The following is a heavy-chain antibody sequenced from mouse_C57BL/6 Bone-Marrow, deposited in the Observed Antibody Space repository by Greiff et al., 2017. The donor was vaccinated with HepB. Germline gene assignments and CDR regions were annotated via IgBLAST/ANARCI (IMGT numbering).Heavy chain of an antibody. CDR3: ASYYYGSSWAMDY. J-gene: IGHJ4*01. D-gene: IGHD1-1*01. CDR1: GYTFTDYN. CDR2: INPNNGGT. Sequence: VQLKQSGPELVKPGASVKIPCKASGYTFTDYNMDWVKQSHGKSLEWIGDINPNNGGTIYNQKFKGKATLTVDKSSSTAYMELRSLTSEDTAVYYCASYYYGSSWAMDYWGQGTSVTVSS. V-gene: IGHV1-18*01.